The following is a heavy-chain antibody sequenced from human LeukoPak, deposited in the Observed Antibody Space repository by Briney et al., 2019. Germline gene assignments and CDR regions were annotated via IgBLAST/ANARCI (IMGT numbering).Heavy chain of an antibody. V-gene: IGHV4-39*01. D-gene: IGHD1-1*01. CDR2: IYYSGSP. CDR3: ATWRTAKTGFDY. Sequence: SETLSLTCTVSGGSISSSSYYWAWIRQPPGKGPECIGSIYYSGSPYYNPSLKSRVTISVDTSKNQFSLRLSSVTAADTAVYYCATWRTAKTGFDYWGQGTLVTVSS. CDR1: GGSISSSSYY. J-gene: IGHJ4*02.